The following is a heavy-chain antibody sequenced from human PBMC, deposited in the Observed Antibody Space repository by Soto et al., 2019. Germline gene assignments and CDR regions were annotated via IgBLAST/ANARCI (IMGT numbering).Heavy chain of an antibody. V-gene: IGHV1-2*04. CDR1: GYTFTGYY. CDR2: INPNSGGT. D-gene: IGHD2-2*02. CDR3: SRDYCSSTSCYIGYGMDV. J-gene: IGHJ6*02. Sequence: ASVKVSCKASGYTFTGYYMHCVRQAPGQGLEWMGWINPNSGGTNYAQKFQGWVTMTRDTSISTAYMELSRLRSDDTAVYYCSRDYCSSTSCYIGYGMDVWGQGTTVTVSS.